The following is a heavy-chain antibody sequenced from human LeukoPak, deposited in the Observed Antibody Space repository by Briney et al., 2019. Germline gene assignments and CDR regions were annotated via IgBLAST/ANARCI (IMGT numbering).Heavy chain of an antibody. CDR3: ARGRPPDTAMYYFDH. V-gene: IGHV1-46*01. CDR1: GYTFTTHF. Sequence: GASVKVSCKASGYTFTTHFLHWVRQAPGQGLEWLGIIDPRGGDTTFAQKFQDRLAMTRDTSTSTVFMELSSLRYEDTAVYYCARGRPPDTAMYYFDHWGQGSLVTVSS. CDR2: IDPRGGDT. J-gene: IGHJ4*02. D-gene: IGHD5-18*01.